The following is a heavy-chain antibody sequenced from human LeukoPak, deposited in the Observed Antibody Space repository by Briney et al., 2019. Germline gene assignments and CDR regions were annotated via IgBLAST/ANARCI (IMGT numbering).Heavy chain of an antibody. D-gene: IGHD6-19*01. Sequence: GGSLRLSCEAPGFTFSTYWMHWVRQAPGKGLMYVSSINSDGSSTSYADSVKGRFAISRDNAWNTLFLQMSSLRADDTALYYCARGSSDWYGIDYWGQGTLVTVSS. CDR2: INSDGSST. V-gene: IGHV3-74*01. CDR1: GFTFSTYW. CDR3: ARGSSDWYGIDY. J-gene: IGHJ4*02.